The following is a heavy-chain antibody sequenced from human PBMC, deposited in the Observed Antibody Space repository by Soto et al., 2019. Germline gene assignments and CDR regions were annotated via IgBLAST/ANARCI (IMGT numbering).Heavy chain of an antibody. Sequence: EEQLVESGGALVQPGGSLRLSCAASGFTFNRFGMNWVRQAPGKGLEWISYICSASSTTQYAESVKGRFTISRDNVRDSLYLQMSSLRVEDTAVYYCARRPLWSGLSDYYYMDVWGKGTTVTVSS. CDR3: ARRPLWSGLSDYYYMDV. CDR2: ICSASSTT. V-gene: IGHV3-48*01. D-gene: IGHD3-3*01. CDR1: GFTFNRFG. J-gene: IGHJ6*03.